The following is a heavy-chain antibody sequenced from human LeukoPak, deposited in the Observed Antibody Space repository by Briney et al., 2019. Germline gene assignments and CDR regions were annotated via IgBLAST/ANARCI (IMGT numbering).Heavy chain of an antibody. CDR1: GFTFSSYW. CDR3: AKIAAREYYFDY. Sequence: GGSLRLSCAASGFTFSSYWMHWVRQAPRKGLVWVSRINSDGSSTSYADSVKGRFTISRDNSKNTLYLQMNSLRAEDTAVYYCAKIAAREYYFDYWGQGTLVTVSS. V-gene: IGHV3-74*01. CDR2: INSDGSST. D-gene: IGHD6-6*01. J-gene: IGHJ4*02.